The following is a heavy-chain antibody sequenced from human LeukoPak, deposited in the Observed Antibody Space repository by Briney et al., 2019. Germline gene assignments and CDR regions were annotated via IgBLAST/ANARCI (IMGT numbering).Heavy chain of an antibody. CDR1: GFTFISYE. D-gene: IGHD6-6*01. V-gene: IGHV3-48*03. J-gene: IGHJ4*02. Sequence: PGGSLRLSSAASGFTFISYEMNWVRHALGKGLEWASYISSSGTTIYYADSVKGRFTISRDNAKNSLYLQMNSLRAEDTAVYYCARLYSSSSGLRASDYWGQGTLVTVSS. CDR2: ISSSGTTI. CDR3: ARLYSSSSGLRASDY.